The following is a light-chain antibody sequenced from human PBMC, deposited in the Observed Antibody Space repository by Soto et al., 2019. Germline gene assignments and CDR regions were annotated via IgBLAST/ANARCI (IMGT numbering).Light chain of an antibody. CDR2: NVN. J-gene: IGLJ2*01. V-gene: IGLV2-14*03. Sequence: QSALTQPASVSGSPGQSITVSCTGTSSDIGASDYVSWYQQHPDKAPKLIIYNVNYRPSGISSRFSGSKSGNTASLTISGLQAEDEADYFGSSYALFGGGTQLTVL. CDR3: SSYAL. CDR1: SSDIGASDY.